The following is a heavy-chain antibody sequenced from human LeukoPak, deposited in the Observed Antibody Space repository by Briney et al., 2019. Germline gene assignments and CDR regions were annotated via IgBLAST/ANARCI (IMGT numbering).Heavy chain of an antibody. J-gene: IGHJ4*02. CDR2: IDQDGRDK. CDR3: ARGPGRSGANC. D-gene: IGHD3-10*01. CDR1: GFTFSSYW. Sequence: PGGSLRLSCAASGFTFSSYWMSWVRQAPGKGLEWVAYIDQDGRDKYYLDSVKGRFTIARDNANNSLILHMNSLRTEDTAVYYCARGPGRSGANCWGQGTLVTVSS. V-gene: IGHV3-7*01.